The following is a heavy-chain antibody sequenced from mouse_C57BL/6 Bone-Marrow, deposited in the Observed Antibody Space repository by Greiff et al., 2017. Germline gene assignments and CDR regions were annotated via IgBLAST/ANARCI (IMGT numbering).Heavy chain of an antibody. J-gene: IGHJ3*01. CDR2: IYPGSGST. CDR1: GYTFTSYW. Sequence: VQLKQPGAELVKPGASVKMSCKASGYTFTSYWITWVKQRPGQGLEWIGDIYPGSGSTKYNEKFKSKATLTVDTSSSTAYMQLSSLSSEDSAVYYCARRSAYSHYGGFFAYWGQGTLVTVSA. CDR3: ARRSAYSHYGGFFAY. V-gene: IGHV1-55*01. D-gene: IGHD1-1*01.